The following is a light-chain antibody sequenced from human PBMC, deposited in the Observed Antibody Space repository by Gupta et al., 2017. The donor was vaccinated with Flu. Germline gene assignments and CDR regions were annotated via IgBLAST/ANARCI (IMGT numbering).Light chain of an antibody. CDR3: QQSHSTPVT. J-gene: IGKJ4*01. Sequence: DIQMTQSPSSLSASVGDRVTITCRASQSISNYLNWYQQKPGKAPKLVIYAASTLQSGVPSRFSGSVSGTDFTLTISRLQPEDFATYYCQQSHSTPVTFGGGTKVDIK. CDR2: AAS. V-gene: IGKV1-39*01. CDR1: QSISNY.